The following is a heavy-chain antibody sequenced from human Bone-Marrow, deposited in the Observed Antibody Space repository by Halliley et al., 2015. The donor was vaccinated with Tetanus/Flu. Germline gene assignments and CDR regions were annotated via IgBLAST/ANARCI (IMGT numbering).Heavy chain of an antibody. J-gene: IGHJ4*02. V-gene: IGHV3-30*18. CDR2: ISFDGSEK. D-gene: IGHD3-10*01. Sequence: WVAVISFDGSEKFYADSVEGRFTISRDKSKNTLYLKMNSLRAEDTAIYYWAKGDLATPMEFDSRGQGTLVTVSS. CDR3: AKGDLATPMEFDS.